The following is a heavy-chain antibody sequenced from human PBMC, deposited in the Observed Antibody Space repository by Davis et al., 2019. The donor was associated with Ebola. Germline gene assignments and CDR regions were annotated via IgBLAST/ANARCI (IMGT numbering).Heavy chain of an antibody. Sequence: SVKVSCKASGGTFSSYAISWVRQAPGQGLEWMGGIIPIFGTANYAQKFQGRVTITADESTSTAYMELSSLRSEDTAVYYCASLRVTIFGVVEGAFDIWGQGTMVTVSS. V-gene: IGHV1-69*13. D-gene: IGHD3-3*01. CDR1: GGTFSSYA. J-gene: IGHJ3*02. CDR3: ASLRVTIFGVVEGAFDI. CDR2: IIPIFGTA.